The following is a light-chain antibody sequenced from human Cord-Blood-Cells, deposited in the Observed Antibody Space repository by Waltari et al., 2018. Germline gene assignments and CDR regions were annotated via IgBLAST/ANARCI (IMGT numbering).Light chain of an antibody. J-gene: IGLJ3*02. CDR3: SSYTSSSTWV. CDR2: DVS. CDR1: SSDVGGYHY. Sequence: QSALTQPASVSGSPAQSITISCTGTSSDVGGYHYVSWYQQHPGKAPKLMIYDVSNRPAGVSNRFSGSKSGNTASLTISGLQAEDEADYYCSSYTSSSTWVFGGGTKLTVL. V-gene: IGLV2-14*03.